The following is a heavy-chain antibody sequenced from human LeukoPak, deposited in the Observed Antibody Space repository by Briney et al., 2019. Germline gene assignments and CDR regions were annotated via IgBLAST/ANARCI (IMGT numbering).Heavy chain of an antibody. Sequence: ASVKVSCKASGYTFTSDGVNWVRQATGQGLEWMGWMNPKSGDTVYAQKFQGRVTMTWNSPITTAYMEVNSLTSEDTAVYYCARSMAHLYNYGMDVWGQGTTVTVSS. J-gene: IGHJ6*02. V-gene: IGHV1-8*01. CDR3: ARSMAHLYNYGMDV. D-gene: IGHD2/OR15-2a*01. CDR2: MNPKSGDT. CDR1: GYTFTSDG.